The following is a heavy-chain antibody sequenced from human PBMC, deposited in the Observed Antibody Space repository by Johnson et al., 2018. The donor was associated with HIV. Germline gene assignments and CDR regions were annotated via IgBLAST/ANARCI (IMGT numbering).Heavy chain of an antibody. V-gene: IGHV3-30*14. CDR2: ISYDGNNK. CDR3: ARPTLSFQWELQGGIDAFDI. J-gene: IGHJ3*02. CDR1: GFTFSSYP. Sequence: QVQLVESGGGVVQPGRSQRLSCAASGFTFSSYPMHWVRQAPGKGLEWVAVISYDGNNKYYADSVRGRFPISRDNSKNTLYLQMGSRRAGDMAVYYCARPTLSFQWELQGGIDAFDIWGQGTMVTVSS. D-gene: IGHD1-26*01.